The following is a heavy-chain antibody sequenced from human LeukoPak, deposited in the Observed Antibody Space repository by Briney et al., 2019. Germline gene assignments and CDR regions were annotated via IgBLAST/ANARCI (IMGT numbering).Heavy chain of an antibody. CDR1: GFTVSSSH. CDR2: IYSGGST. V-gene: IGHV3-53*01. CDR3: AKVKDYYYYAMDV. J-gene: IGHJ6*02. Sequence: GGSLRLSCVASGFTVSSSHMSWVRQAPGKGLEWVSVIYSGGSTYYTDAVKGRFTISRDNSKNTLYLQMNSLRAEDTAIYYCAKVKDYYYYAMDVWGLGTTVTVSS.